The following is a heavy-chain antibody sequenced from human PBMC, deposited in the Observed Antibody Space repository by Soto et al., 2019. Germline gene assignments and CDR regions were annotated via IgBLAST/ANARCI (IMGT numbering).Heavy chain of an antibody. CDR3: AKDTYYYDRSGYYVLDY. J-gene: IGHJ4*02. CDR1: GFTFSSYG. CDR2: VSHDGSNK. D-gene: IGHD3-22*01. Sequence: QVQLVESGGGVVQPGMSLRLSCAASGFTFSSYGMHWVRQAPGRGLEWVAVVSHDGSNKHYEDSVEGRFTISRDNPTNTVYLQMNSLSAEDTAVYYCAKDTYYYDRSGYYVLDYWGQGTLVTVSS. V-gene: IGHV3-30*18.